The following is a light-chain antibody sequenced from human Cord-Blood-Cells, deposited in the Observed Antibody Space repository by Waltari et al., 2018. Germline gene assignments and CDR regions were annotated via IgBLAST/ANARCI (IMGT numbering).Light chain of an antibody. V-gene: IGKV3-15*01. J-gene: IGKJ1*01. CDR1: QSVSSN. CDR2: GAS. CDR3: QQYNNWPRT. Sequence: EIVMTQSPANLSFFPGEKATPPCRASQSVSSNLAWYQQKPGQAPRLLSYGASTRATGIPARFSGSGSGTEFTLTISSLQSEDFAVYYCQQYNNWPRTFGQGTKVEIK.